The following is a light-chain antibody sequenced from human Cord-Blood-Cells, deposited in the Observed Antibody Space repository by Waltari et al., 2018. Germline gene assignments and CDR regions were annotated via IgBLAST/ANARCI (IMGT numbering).Light chain of an antibody. V-gene: IGKV3-20*01. CDR1: PSVSSSY. J-gene: IGKJ2*01. CDR2: GAS. CDR3: QQYGSSPPYT. Sequence: EIVLTQSPGTLSLSPGERATLSCRASPSVSSSYLAWYQQKPGQAPRLLIYGASSRATGIPDRFSGSVSGTYFTLTISRLEPEDFAVYYCQQYGSSPPYTFGQGTKLEIK.